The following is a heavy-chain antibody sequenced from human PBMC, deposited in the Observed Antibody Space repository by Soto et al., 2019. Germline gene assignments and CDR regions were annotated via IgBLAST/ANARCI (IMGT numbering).Heavy chain of an antibody. D-gene: IGHD1-26*01. V-gene: IGHV3-74*01. J-gene: IGHJ6*02. CDR2: INSDGSST. CDR1: RFTFSSYW. Sequence: EERLVESGGGSVQPGGSLRLSCAASRFTFSSYWMYWDRQAPGKGLVWVSRINSDGSSTRYADSVKGRFSISRDNSKSTLYLQMNTLRAEDTAVYYCARRREGYYYGLDVWGQGTTVTVSS. CDR3: ARRREGYYYGLDV.